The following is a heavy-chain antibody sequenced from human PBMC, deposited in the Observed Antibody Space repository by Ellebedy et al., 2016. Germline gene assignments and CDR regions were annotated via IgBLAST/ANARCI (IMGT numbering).Heavy chain of an antibody. J-gene: IGHJ3*02. V-gene: IGHV3-23*01. CDR3: AKNNPLYDSDAFDI. D-gene: IGHD3-22*01. CDR2: ISGSGGST. Sequence: GESLKIFXAASGFTFSSYAMSWVRQAPGKGLEWVSTISGSGGSTYYADSVKGQFTISRDNSKNTLYLQLNSLRAEDTAVYYCAKNNPLYDSDAFDIWGQGTMVTVSS. CDR1: GFTFSSYA.